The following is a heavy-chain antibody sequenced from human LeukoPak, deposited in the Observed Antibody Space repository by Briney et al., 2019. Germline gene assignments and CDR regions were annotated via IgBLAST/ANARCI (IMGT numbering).Heavy chain of an antibody. CDR1: GYTFTSYG. CDR2: ISAYNGNT. V-gene: IGHV1-18*01. Sequence: ASVTVSCTASGYTFTSYGISWVRQAPGQGLEWMGWISAYNGNTSYAQKLQGRVTMTTDTSTSTAYMELRSLRSDDTAVYYCARDHYYDSSGLDAFDIWGQGTMVTVSS. D-gene: IGHD3-22*01. CDR3: ARDHYYDSSGLDAFDI. J-gene: IGHJ3*02.